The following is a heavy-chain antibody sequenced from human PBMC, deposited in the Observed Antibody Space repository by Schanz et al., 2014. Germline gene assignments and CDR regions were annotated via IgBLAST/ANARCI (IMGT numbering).Heavy chain of an antibody. J-gene: IGHJ4*02. CDR1: GFTFSSYA. Sequence: VQLLQFGGGVVQPGRSLRLSCAASGFTFSSYAMHWVRQAPGKGLEWLSYIATSSSTRHYADSVKGRVTISRDNAKNTLYLQMNSLRAEDTAVYYCARDSRPNYDFLTAYYSIDYWGQGTLVTVSS. D-gene: IGHD3-9*01. CDR2: IATSSSTR. CDR3: ARDSRPNYDFLTAYYSIDY. V-gene: IGHV3-48*04.